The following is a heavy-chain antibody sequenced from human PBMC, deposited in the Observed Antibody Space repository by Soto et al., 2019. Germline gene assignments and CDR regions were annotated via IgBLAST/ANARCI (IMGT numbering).Heavy chain of an antibody. CDR2: MNPNSGNT. J-gene: IGHJ4*02. CDR1: GYTFTSYD. CDR3: ARSRIDYGDYEKDY. Sequence: ASVKVSCKASGYTFTSYDINWVRQATGQGLEWMGWMNPNSGNTGYAQKFQGRVTMTRNTSISTAYMELSSLRSEDTAVYYCARSRIDYGDYEKDYWGQGTLVTVSS. D-gene: IGHD4-17*01. V-gene: IGHV1-8*01.